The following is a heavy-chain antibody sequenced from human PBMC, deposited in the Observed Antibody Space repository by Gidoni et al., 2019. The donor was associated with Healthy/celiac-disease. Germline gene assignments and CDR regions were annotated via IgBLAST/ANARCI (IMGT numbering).Heavy chain of an antibody. CDR1: GDTFTSYY. D-gene: IGHD6-13*01. J-gene: IGHJ3*02. CDR3: ARVQQQLVPLNAFDI. V-gene: IGHV1-46*01. CDR2: IHPSGGST. Sequence: QVQLVQSGAEVKKPGASVKVSCKASGDTFTSYYMHWVRQAPGQGLEWMGIIHPSGGSTSYAQKFQGRVTMTRDTSTSTVYMELSSLRSEDTAVYYCARVQQQLVPLNAFDIWGQGTMVTVSS.